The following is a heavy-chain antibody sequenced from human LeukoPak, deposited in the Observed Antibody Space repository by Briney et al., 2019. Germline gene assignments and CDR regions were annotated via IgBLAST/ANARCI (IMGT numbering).Heavy chain of an antibody. Sequence: ASVKVSCKASGGTFSSYAISWVREGPGQRLEWMGGIIPIFGTANYAQKFQGRVTITTDESTSTAYMELSSLRSEDTAVYYCARATGSSSPNYYYYYYMDVWGKGTTVTVSS. CDR1: GGTFSSYA. V-gene: IGHV1-69*05. J-gene: IGHJ6*03. CDR2: IIPIFGTA. D-gene: IGHD6-6*01. CDR3: ARATGSSSPNYYYYYYMDV.